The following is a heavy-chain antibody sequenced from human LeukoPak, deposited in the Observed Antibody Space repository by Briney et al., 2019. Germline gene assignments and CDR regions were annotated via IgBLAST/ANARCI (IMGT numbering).Heavy chain of an antibody. CDR1: GGSISSYY. J-gene: IGHJ4*02. D-gene: IGHD6-13*01. CDR2: IYYSGST. V-gene: IGHV4-59*13. Sequence: SETLSLTCTVSGGSISSYYWSLIRQPPGRGLEWIGYIYYSGSTNYNPSLKSRVTISVDTSKNQFSLKLSSVTAADTAVYYCARSPGIAAAGFDYWGQGTLVTVSS. CDR3: ARSPGIAAAGFDY.